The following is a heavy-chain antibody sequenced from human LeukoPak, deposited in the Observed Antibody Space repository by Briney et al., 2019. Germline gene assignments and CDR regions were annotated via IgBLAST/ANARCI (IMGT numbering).Heavy chain of an antibody. CDR3: AKDGQSFNSMYDYFDS. Sequence: GGSLRLSCAASGFTFSSYAMSWVRQAPGEGLEWVSSIGGGDTHYADSVKGRFTISRDDSRSTVDLQMSSLRAEDTAVYYCAKDGQSFNSMYDYFDSWGQGTLVTVSS. V-gene: IGHV3-23*01. CDR1: GFTFSSYA. D-gene: IGHD2-8*01. CDR2: IGGGDT. J-gene: IGHJ4*02.